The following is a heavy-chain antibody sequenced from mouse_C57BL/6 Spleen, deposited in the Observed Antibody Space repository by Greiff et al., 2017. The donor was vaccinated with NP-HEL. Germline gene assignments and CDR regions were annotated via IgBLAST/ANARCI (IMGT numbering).Heavy chain of an antibody. D-gene: IGHD2-4*01. V-gene: IGHV1-64*01. J-gene: IGHJ2*01. Sequence: QVQLQQPGAELVKPGASVKLSCKASGYTFTSYWMHWVKQRPGQGLEWIGMIHPNSGSTNYNEKFKSKATLTVDKSSSTAYMQLSSLTSEDSAVYYCARFYEYDRGGYYFDDWGQGTTLTVSS. CDR2: IHPNSGST. CDR3: ARFYEYDRGGYYFDD. CDR1: GYTFTSYW.